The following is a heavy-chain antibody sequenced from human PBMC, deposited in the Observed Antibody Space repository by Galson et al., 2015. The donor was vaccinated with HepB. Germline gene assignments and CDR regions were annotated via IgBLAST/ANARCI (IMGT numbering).Heavy chain of an antibody. Sequence: SLRLSCAASGFTFSSYAMTWVRQAPGKGLEWVSVISGSGNSIYYADSVKGRLTISRDNSKNTLYLQMNSLRGDDTAVYYCVRDGPNGGYSYGQLRPDAFDIWGQGTLVTVSS. D-gene: IGHD5-18*01. CDR2: ISGSGNSI. V-gene: IGHV3-23*01. J-gene: IGHJ3*02. CDR1: GFTFSSYA. CDR3: VRDGPNGGYSYGQLRPDAFDI.